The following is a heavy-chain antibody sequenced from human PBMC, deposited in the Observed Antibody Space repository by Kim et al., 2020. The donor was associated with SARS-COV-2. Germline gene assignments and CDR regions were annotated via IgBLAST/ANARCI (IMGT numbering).Heavy chain of an antibody. D-gene: IGHD3-16*02. CDR3: ASFMITFGGVIGNDAFDI. V-gene: IGHV4-31*03. J-gene: IGHJ3*02. Sequence: SETLSLTCTVSGGSISSGGYYWSWIRQHPGKGLEWIGYIYYSGSTYYNPSLKSRVTISVDTSKNQFSLKLSSVTAADTAVYYCASFMITFGGVIGNDAFDIWGQGTMVTVSS. CDR2: IYYSGST. CDR1: GGSISSGGYY.